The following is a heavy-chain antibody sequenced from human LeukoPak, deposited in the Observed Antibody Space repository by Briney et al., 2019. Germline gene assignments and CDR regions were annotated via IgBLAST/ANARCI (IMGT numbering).Heavy chain of an antibody. D-gene: IGHD6-13*01. J-gene: IGHJ4*02. CDR2: IRYDGSNK. CDR3: AKDSVDRYSSYNLGY. CDR1: GFTFSSYG. V-gene: IGHV3-30*02. Sequence: GGSLRLSCAASGFTFSSYGMHWVRQAPGKGLEWVAFIRYDGSNKYYADSVKGRFTISGDNYKNTLYLQMNSLRAEDTAVHYCAKDSVDRYSSYNLGYWGQGTLVTVSS.